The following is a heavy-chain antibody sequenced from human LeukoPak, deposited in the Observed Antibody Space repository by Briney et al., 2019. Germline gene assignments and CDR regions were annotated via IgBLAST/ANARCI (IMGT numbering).Heavy chain of an antibody. V-gene: IGHV3-7*04. D-gene: IGHD2-15*01. CDR2: IKQDGSEK. Sequence: GGSLRLSCAASGFTFSSYWMSWVRQAPGKGLEWVANIKQDGSEKYYVDSVKGRFTISRDSAKNSLYLQMNSLRAEDTAVYYCARALRGPRFFFDIWGQGTMVTVSS. CDR3: ARALRGPRFFFDI. J-gene: IGHJ3*02. CDR1: GFTFSSYW.